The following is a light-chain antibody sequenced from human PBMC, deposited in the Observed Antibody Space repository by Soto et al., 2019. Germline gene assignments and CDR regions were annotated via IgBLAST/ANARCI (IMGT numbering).Light chain of an antibody. J-gene: IGLJ2*01. CDR1: SSNIGAVFD. CDR3: QSYDSGRSGWL. Sequence: QSELTQPPSVSGAPGQRVTISCTGSSSNIGAVFDVHWYQQVPGTAPKLLIYENTKRPSGVPDRFSGSKSGTSASLAITGLQAEDEADYYCQSYDSGRSGWLFGGGTKLTVL. V-gene: IGLV1-40*01. CDR2: ENT.